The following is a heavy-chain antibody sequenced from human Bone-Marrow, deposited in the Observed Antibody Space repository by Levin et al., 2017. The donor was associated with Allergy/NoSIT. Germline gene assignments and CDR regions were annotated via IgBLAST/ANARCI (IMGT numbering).Heavy chain of an antibody. Sequence: SGGSLRLSCAASGFTFSSYAMSWVRQAPGKGLEWVSAISGSGGSTYYADSVKGRFTISRDNSKNTLYLQMNSLRAEDTAVYYCAKSPALYSSSSAYYDYGMDVWGQGTTVTVSS. V-gene: IGHV3-23*01. CDR1: GFTFSSYA. CDR3: AKSPALYSSSSAYYDYGMDV. CDR2: ISGSGGST. J-gene: IGHJ6*02. D-gene: IGHD6-6*01.